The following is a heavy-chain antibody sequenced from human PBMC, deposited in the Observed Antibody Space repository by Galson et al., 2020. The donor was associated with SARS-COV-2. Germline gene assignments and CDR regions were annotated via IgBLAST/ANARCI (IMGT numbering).Heavy chain of an antibody. J-gene: IGHJ6*03. D-gene: IGHD2-2*01. CDR2: ISAYNGNT. CDR3: ARVREDIVVVPAAITYYYYMDV. Sequence: ASVKVSCKASGYTFTSYGISWVRQAPGQGLEWMGWISAYNGNTNYAQKLQGRVTMTTDTSTSTAYMELRSLRSDDTAVYYCARVREDIVVVPAAITYYYYMDVWGKGTTVTVSS. V-gene: IGHV1-18*01. CDR1: GYTFTSYG.